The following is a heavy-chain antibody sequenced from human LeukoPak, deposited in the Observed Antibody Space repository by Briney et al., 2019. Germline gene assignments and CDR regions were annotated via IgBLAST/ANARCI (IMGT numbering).Heavy chain of an antibody. CDR2: IYSSGST. V-gene: IGHV4-59*01. CDR1: GGSISSYY. Sequence: SETLSLTCTASGGSISSYYWSWIRQPPGKGLEWIGYIYSSGSTNYNPSLNSRVTISVDTSKNQFSLRLSSVTAADTAVYHCARARELFYFDYWGQGTLVTVSS. CDR3: ARARELFYFDY. J-gene: IGHJ4*02. D-gene: IGHD3-10*01.